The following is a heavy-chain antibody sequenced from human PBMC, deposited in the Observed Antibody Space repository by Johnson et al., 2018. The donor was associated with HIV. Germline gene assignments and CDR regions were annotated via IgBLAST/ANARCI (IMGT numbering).Heavy chain of an antibody. J-gene: IGHJ3*02. CDR2: ISTDGGRT. D-gene: IGHD5-18*01. Sequence: VQLVESGGGLVQPGGTLRLSCVVSGFTFRNYWMEWVRQAPGKGLVWVSRISTDGGRTTYADSVKDRFTISRDNAKNTLYLEMSGLRADDTAVYYCAREPRLLTDAFDIWGQGTMVTVSS. V-gene: IGHV3-74*01. CDR3: AREPRLLTDAFDI. CDR1: GFTFRNYW.